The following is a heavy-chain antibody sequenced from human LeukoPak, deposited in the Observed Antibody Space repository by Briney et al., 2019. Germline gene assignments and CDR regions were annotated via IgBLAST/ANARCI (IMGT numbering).Heavy chain of an antibody. Sequence: ASVKVSCKASGYTFTSYGISWVRQAPGQGLEWMGWISAYNGNTNYAQKLQGRVTMTTDTSTSTAYMELRSLRSDDTPVYYCAREYPVLTGYYNPNYFDYWGQGTLVTVSS. CDR1: GYTFTSYG. J-gene: IGHJ4*02. CDR2: ISAYNGNT. CDR3: AREYPVLTGYYNPNYFDY. D-gene: IGHD3-9*01. V-gene: IGHV1-18*01.